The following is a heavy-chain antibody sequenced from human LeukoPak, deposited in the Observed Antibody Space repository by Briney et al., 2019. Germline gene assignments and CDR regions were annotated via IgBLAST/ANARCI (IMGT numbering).Heavy chain of an antibody. Sequence: ASVKVSCKASGYTFSSYYMHWVRQAPGQGLEWMGWINPNSGGTNYAQKFQGRVTMTRDTSISTAYMELSRLRSDDTAVYYCARGSGITMVRGATIDYWGQGTLVTVSS. J-gene: IGHJ4*02. D-gene: IGHD3-10*01. V-gene: IGHV1-2*02. CDR2: INPNSGGT. CDR1: GYTFSSYY. CDR3: ARGSGITMVRGATIDY.